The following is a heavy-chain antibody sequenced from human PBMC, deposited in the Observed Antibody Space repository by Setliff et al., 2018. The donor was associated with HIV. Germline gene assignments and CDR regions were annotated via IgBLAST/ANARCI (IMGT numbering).Heavy chain of an antibody. Sequence: SETLSLTCTVSSGSISSGTYYWSWIRQYPGKGLEWIGSIYYSGSTYYNPSLKSRVTISVDTSKNQFSLKLSSVTAADTAVYYCARGTYYYDSSGYYPPGYWGQGTLVTVSS. J-gene: IGHJ4*02. CDR1: SGSISSGTYY. D-gene: IGHD3-22*01. CDR2: IYYSGST. V-gene: IGHV4-39*01. CDR3: ARGTYYYDSSGYYPPGY.